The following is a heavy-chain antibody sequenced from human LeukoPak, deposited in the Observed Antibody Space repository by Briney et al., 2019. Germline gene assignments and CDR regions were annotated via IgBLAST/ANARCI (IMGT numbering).Heavy chain of an antibody. V-gene: IGHV3-48*03. Sequence: PGGSLRLSCAASGFTFSSYEMNWVRQAPGKGLEWVSYISSSGSTTYYADSVKGRFTISRDNSKNTLYLQMNSLRAEDTAVYYCAKDRQIGSSGYYHDYWGQGTLVTVSS. D-gene: IGHD3-22*01. CDR1: GFTFSSYE. CDR3: AKDRQIGSSGYYHDY. J-gene: IGHJ4*02. CDR2: ISSSGSTT.